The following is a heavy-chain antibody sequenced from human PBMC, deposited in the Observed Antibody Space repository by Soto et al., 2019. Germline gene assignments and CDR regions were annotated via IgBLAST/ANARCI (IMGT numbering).Heavy chain of an antibody. V-gene: IGHV3-23*01. CDR1: GFTLSAYA. CDR3: AKDLVEVTATGFDF. D-gene: IGHD2-21*02. J-gene: IGHJ4*02. Sequence: GGSLRLSCATSGFTLSAYAMSWVRQAPGKGLEWVSTISGSGGTTYYAESVKGRFTISRDNSKNTLYLQMHSLRAEDTAVYYCAKDLVEVTATGFDFWGQGILVTVSS. CDR2: ISGSGGTT.